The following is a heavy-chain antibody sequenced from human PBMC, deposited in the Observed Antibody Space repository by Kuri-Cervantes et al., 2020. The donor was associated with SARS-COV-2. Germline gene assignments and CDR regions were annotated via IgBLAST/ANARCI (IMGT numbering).Heavy chain of an antibody. V-gene: IGHV5-51*01. CDR2: IYPGDSDT. CDR1: GYSFTSYW. Sequence: GESLKISCKGSGYSFTSYWIGWVRQMPGKGREWMGIIYPGDSDTRYSPSFQGQVTISADKSISTAYLQWSSLKASDTAMYYCARHDSSGYYFFFPDYWGQGTLVTVSS. J-gene: IGHJ4*02. CDR3: ARHDSSGYYFFFPDY. D-gene: IGHD3-22*01.